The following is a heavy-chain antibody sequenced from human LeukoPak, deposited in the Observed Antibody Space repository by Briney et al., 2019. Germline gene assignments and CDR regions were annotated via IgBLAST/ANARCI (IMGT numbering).Heavy chain of an antibody. J-gene: IGHJ4*02. V-gene: IGHV4-34*01. Sequence: PSETLSLTCAVYGGSFSGYYWSWIRQPPGKGLEWIGEINHSGSTNYNPSLKSRATISVDTSKNQFSLKLSSVTAADTAVYYCARHGGPIYGDYFIPWFDYWGQGTLVTVSS. CDR3: ARHGGPIYGDYFIPWFDY. CDR2: INHSGST. CDR1: GGSFSGYY. D-gene: IGHD4-17*01.